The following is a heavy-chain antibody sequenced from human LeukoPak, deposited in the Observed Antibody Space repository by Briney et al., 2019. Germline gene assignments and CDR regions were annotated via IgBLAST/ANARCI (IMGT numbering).Heavy chain of an antibody. D-gene: IGHD3-10*01. J-gene: IGHJ4*02. CDR1: GFTFSSYW. Sequence: PGGSLRLSCAASGFTFSSYWMSWVRQAPGKGLEWVANIKQDGSEKYYVDSVKGRFTISRDNAKNSLYLQMNSLRAEDTAVYYCARDLGVPHLGSYYNDWGQGTLVTVSS. CDR3: ARDLGVPHLGSYYND. V-gene: IGHV3-7*03. CDR2: IKQDGSEK.